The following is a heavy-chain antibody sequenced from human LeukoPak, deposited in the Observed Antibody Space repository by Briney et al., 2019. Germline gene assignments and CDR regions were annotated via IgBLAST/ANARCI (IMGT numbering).Heavy chain of an antibody. Sequence: GGSLRLSCAASGFTFSSYSMNWVRQAPGKGLEWVSSISSSSSYIYYADSVKGRFTISSDNAKNSLSLQMNSLRAEDTAVYYCARGYQLLPIAYWGQGTLVTVSS. J-gene: IGHJ4*02. V-gene: IGHV3-21*01. CDR1: GFTFSSYS. CDR3: ARGYQLLPIAY. D-gene: IGHD2-2*01. CDR2: ISSSSSYI.